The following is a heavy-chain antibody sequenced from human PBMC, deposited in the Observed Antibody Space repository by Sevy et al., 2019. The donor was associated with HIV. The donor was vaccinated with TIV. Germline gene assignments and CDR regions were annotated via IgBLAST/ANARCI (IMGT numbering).Heavy chain of an antibody. V-gene: IGHV3-74*01. J-gene: IGHJ4*02. CDR1: GFTFSSYW. Sequence: GGSRRLSCAASGFTFSSYWMHWVRQAPGKGLVWVSRINSDGSSTSYADSVKGRFTISRDNAKNTLYLQMNSLRAEDTAVYYCERVGGNLAAADRYDYWGQGTLVTVSS. CDR2: INSDGSST. CDR3: ERVGGNLAAADRYDY. D-gene: IGHD6-13*01.